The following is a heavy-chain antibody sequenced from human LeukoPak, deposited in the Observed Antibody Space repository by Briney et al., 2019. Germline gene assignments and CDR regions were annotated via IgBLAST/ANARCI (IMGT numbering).Heavy chain of an antibody. CDR2: IYHSGST. CDR3: ARAYGDSGHFQH. Sequence: SETLSLTCAVSGYSISSGYYWGWIRQPPGKGLEWIGSIYHSGSTYYNPSLKSRVTISVDTSKNQFSLKLSSVTAADTAVYYCARAYGDSGHFQHWGQGTLVTVSS. V-gene: IGHV4-38-2*01. D-gene: IGHD4-17*01. CDR1: GYSISSGYY. J-gene: IGHJ1*01.